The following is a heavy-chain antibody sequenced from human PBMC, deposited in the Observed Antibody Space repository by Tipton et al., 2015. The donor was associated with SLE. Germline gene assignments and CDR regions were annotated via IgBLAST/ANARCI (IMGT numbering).Heavy chain of an antibody. J-gene: IGHJ6*02. D-gene: IGHD3-10*01. Sequence: TLSLTCTVSGVSITTGGYYWTWIRQLPGKGLEWLGYIYYSGTTHYNPSLKSRGSISVDTSKNQFSLIVSSVTAADTAVYYCARQRLRLLSPLDAWGQGTTVTVS. CDR1: GVSITTGGYY. V-gene: IGHV4-31*03. CDR3: ARQRLRLLSPLDA. CDR2: IYYSGTT.